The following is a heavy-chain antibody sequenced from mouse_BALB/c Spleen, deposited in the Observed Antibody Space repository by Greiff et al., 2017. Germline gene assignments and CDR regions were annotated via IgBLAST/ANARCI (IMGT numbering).Heavy chain of an antibody. V-gene: IGHV1S135*01. D-gene: IGHD2-14*01. CDR1: GYAFTSYN. CDR2: IDPYNGGT. J-gene: IGHJ4*01. CDR3: AREEGASGDRYDGYYAMDY. Sequence: VQLQQPGSVLVRPGASVKVSCKASGYAFTSYNMYWVKQSHGKSLEWIGYIDPYNGGTSYNQKFKGKATLTVDKSSSTAYMHLNSLTSEDSAVYYCAREEGASGDRYDGYYAMDYWGQGTSVTVSS.